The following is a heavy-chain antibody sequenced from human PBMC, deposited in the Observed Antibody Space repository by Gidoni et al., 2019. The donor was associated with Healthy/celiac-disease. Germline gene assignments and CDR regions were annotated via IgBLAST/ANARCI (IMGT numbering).Heavy chain of an antibody. J-gene: IGHJ4*02. CDR2: IVVGSSNT. V-gene: IGHV1-58*01. CDR1: GFTFTSSA. Sequence: QMQLVQSGPEVKTPGTSVKVSCTVSGFTFTSSAVQCVGPARGQRLEWIGWIVVGSSNTNYAQKFQERVTITRDMSTSTAYMELSSLRSEDTAVYYCAAEKLGVQQLGDDLVPYVGDYWGQGTLVTVSS. D-gene: IGHD6-13*01. CDR3: AAEKLGVQQLGDDLVPYVGDY.